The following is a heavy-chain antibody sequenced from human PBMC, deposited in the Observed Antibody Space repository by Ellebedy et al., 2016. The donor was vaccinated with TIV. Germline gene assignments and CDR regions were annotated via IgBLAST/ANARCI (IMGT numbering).Heavy chain of an antibody. CDR1: GGSISRSTYY. J-gene: IGHJ5*02. V-gene: IGHV4-39*07. CDR2: IYYRGST. Sequence: SETLSLXXSVSGGSISRSTYYWGWIRQPPGKGLEWIGSIYYRGSTYYNPSLKSRVTMSMDTYKNQFSLKLSSVAAADTAVYFCVRARHSYGLEWFDTWGQGILVNVSS. CDR3: VRARHSYGLEWFDT. D-gene: IGHD5-18*01.